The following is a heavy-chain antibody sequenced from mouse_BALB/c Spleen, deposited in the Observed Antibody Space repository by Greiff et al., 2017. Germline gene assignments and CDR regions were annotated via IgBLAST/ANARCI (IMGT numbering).Heavy chain of an antibody. J-gene: IGHJ2*01. CDR3: ARPHYYGSSYDYFDY. V-gene: IGHV5-6*01. CDR2: ISSGGSYT. Sequence: VQLKESGGDLVKPGGSLKLSCAASGFTFSSYGMSWVRQTPDKRLEWVATISSGGSYTYYPDSVKGRFTISRDNAKNTLYLQMSSLKSEDTAMYYCARPHYYGSSYDYFDYWGQGTTLTVSS. D-gene: IGHD1-1*01. CDR1: GFTFSSYG.